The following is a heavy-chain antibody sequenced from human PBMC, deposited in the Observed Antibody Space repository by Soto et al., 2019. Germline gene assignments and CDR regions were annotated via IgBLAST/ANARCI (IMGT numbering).Heavy chain of an antibody. CDR3: ARTEYSYYYGMDV. CDR2: INHSGST. Sequence: KPSETLSLTGAVYGGSFSGYYWSWIRQPPGKGLEWIGEINHSGSTNYNPSLKSRVTISVDTSKNQFSLKLSSVTAADTAVYYCARTEYSYYYGMDVWGQGTTVTVSS. V-gene: IGHV4-34*01. CDR1: GGSFSGYY. D-gene: IGHD6-6*01. J-gene: IGHJ6*02.